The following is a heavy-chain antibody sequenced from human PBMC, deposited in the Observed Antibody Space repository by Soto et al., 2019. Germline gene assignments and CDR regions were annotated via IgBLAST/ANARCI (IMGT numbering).Heavy chain of an antibody. Sequence: GGSLRLSCAASGFTFSSYAMHWGRQAPGKGLEWVAVLPYDGSNKYYADSVKGRFTISRDNSKNTLYLQMNRLRAEDTAVYYCARRQWRHGAFHIWGQGTMVTVAS. V-gene: IGHV3-30-3*01. CDR3: ARRQWRHGAFHI. D-gene: IGHD6-19*01. CDR2: LPYDGSNK. J-gene: IGHJ3*02. CDR1: GFTFSSYA.